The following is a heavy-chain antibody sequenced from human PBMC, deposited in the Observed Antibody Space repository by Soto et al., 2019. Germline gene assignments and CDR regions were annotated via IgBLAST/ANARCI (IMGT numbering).Heavy chain of an antibody. CDR3: ARTFDYYGMDV. Sequence: SETLSLTCAVSGYSIASGYYWAWIRQSPGKGLEWIGSIYHAGSVYYNPSLNGRVALSMDTSKNHFSLKLTSVTAADTAVYYCARTFDYYGMDVCGAGTTVT. CDR2: IYHAGSV. J-gene: IGHJ6*02. V-gene: IGHV4-38-2*01. CDR1: GYSIASGYY.